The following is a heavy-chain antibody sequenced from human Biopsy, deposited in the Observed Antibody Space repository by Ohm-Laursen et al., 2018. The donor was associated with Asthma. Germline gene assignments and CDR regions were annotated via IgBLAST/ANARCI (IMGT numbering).Heavy chain of an antibody. CDR3: ARQKLVAAEGPFEM. V-gene: IGHV4-59*04. D-gene: IGHD1-26*01. CDR1: GGSLSGYY. J-gene: IGHJ3*02. Sequence: GTLSLTCAVSGGSLSGYYWSWIRQSPGKGLEWIGNIYKSGQVYYNLSLKSRVTISVDTSKNQFSLQLRSVTAADTAVYYCARQKLVAAEGPFEMWGQGTMVIVSS. CDR2: IYKSGQV.